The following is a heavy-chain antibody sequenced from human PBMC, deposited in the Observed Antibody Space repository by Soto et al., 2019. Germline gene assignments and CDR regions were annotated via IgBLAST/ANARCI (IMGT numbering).Heavy chain of an antibody. CDR1: GGSISSGDYY. CDR3: ARAGVATSYPGNNWFDP. D-gene: IGHD5-12*01. V-gene: IGHV4-30-4*01. CDR2: IYYSGST. J-gene: IGHJ5*02. Sequence: SETLSLTCTVSGGSISSGDYYWSWIRQPPGKGLEWIGYIYYSGSTYYNPSLKSRVTISVDTSKTQYSLNLSSVTAADTAMYYCARAGVATSYPGNNWFDPWGQGTLVTVSS.